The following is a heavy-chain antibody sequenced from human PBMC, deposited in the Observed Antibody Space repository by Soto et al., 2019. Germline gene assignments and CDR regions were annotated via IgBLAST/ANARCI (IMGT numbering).Heavy chain of an antibody. CDR1: GGSFSGYY. D-gene: IGHD3-3*01. V-gene: IGHV4-34*01. J-gene: IGHJ5*02. CDR3: ARHLGDFWSGYLDNWFDP. CDR2: INHSGST. Sequence: PSETLSLTCAVYGGSFSGYYWSWIRQPPGKGLEWIGEINHSGSTNYNPSLKSRVTISVDTSKNQFSLKLSSVTAADTAVYYCARHLGDFWSGYLDNWFDPWGQGTLVTVSS.